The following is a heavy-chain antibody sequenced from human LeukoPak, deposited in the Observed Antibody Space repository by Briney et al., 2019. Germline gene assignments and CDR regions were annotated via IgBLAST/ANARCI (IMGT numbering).Heavy chain of an antibody. CDR3: ARGGLGSAFDN. V-gene: IGHV3-23*01. J-gene: IGHJ4*02. CDR1: GFTFSSYA. Sequence: GGSLRLSCAASGFTFSSYALSWVRQAPGKGLECVSAISGSGGSTYSADSLKGRFTISRDNSKNTLYLQINSLRANDTAVFYCARGGLGSAFDNWGQGTLVTVSS. CDR2: ISGSGGST. D-gene: IGHD6-19*01.